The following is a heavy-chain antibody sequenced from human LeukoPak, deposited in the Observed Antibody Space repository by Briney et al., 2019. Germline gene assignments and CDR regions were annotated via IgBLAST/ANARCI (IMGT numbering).Heavy chain of an antibody. Sequence: ASVKVSCKASVYTFTSYDINWVRQATGQGLEWMGWMNPNSGNTGYAQKFQGRVTMTRNTSISTAYMELSSLRSEDTAVYYCARGSRLVRGVTSRRNYYFDYWGQGTLVTVSS. D-gene: IGHD3-10*01. V-gene: IGHV1-8*01. CDR1: VYTFTSYD. J-gene: IGHJ4*02. CDR2: MNPNSGNT. CDR3: ARGSRLVRGVTSRRNYYFDY.